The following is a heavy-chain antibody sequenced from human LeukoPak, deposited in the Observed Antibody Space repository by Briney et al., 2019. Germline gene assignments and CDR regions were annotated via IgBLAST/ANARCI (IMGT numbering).Heavy chain of an antibody. CDR1: GDSVSSNSAA. CDR2: AYYRSKWYN. V-gene: IGHV6-1*01. D-gene: IGHD1-26*01. J-gene: IGHJ4*02. Sequence: SQTLSLTCAISGDSVSSNSAAWNWIRLSPSRGLEWLGRAYYRSKWYNDYAVSVKSRITINPDTSKNQFSLQLNSVTPEDTAVYYCAREGTSRSGSYYDYWGQGTLVTVSS. CDR3: AREGTSRSGSYYDY.